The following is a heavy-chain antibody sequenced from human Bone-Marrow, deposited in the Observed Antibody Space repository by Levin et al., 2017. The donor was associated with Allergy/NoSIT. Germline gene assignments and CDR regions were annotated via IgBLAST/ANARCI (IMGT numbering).Heavy chain of an antibody. Sequence: LSLTCAASGFTFSSYGMHWVRQAPGKGLEWVAVISYDGSNKYYADSVKGRFTISRDNSKNTLYLQMNSLRAEDTAVYYCAKDHGEQWLVPYRIDYWGQGTLVTVSS. CDR1: GFTFSSYG. CDR3: AKDHGEQWLVPYRIDY. J-gene: IGHJ4*02. CDR2: ISYDGSNK. V-gene: IGHV3-30*18. D-gene: IGHD6-19*01.